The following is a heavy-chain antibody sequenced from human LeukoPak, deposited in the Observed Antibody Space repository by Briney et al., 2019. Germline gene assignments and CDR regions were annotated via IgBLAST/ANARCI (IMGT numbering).Heavy chain of an antibody. J-gene: IGHJ4*02. V-gene: IGHV3-74*01. Sequence: GGSLRLSCAASGFTFSSYWMHWVRRAPGKGLVWVSRIQSDGIITTYADSVKGRFTISRDNARKMLYLQMNSLRAEDTAVYYCAKFQAGTVTTFDYWGQGTLVTVSS. CDR2: IQSDGIIT. CDR3: AKFQAGTVTTFDY. D-gene: IGHD4-17*01. CDR1: GFTFSSYW.